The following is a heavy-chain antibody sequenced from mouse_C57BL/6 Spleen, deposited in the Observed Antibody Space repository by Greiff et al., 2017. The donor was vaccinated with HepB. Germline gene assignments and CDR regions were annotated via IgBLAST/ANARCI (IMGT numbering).Heavy chain of an antibody. J-gene: IGHJ3*01. V-gene: IGHV5-17*01. CDR3: ARLVAFAY. Sequence: EVHLVESGGGLVKPGGSLKLSCAASGFTFSDYGMHWVRQAPEKGLEWDAYISSGNSTIYYADTVKGRFTISRENAKNTLFLQMTSLRSEDTAMYYCARLVAFAYWGQGTLVTVSA. CDR1: GFTFSDYG. CDR2: ISSGNSTI.